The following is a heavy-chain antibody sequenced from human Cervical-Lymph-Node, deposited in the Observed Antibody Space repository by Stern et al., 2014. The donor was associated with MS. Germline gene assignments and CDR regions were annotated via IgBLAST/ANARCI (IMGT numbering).Heavy chain of an antibody. CDR3: ARSYNWSPFDP. V-gene: IGHV2-70*04. CDR1: GFSLSTSGMR. Sequence: QVTLRESGPAMVKPTQTLTLTCTFSGFSLSTSGMRVSWIRQPPGRALEWLARIDWDNTEFYSPSLRTRLTISKYTSRNQVVLVMTNMDPTDTATYFCARSYNWSPFDPWGQGTLVTVSS. CDR2: IDWDNTE. D-gene: IGHD1-1*01. J-gene: IGHJ5*02.